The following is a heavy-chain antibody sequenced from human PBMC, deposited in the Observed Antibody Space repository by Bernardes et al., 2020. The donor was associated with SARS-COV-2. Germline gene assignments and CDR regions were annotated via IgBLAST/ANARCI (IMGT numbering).Heavy chain of an antibody. CDR3: AKGSGRYFDWLTHFDY. V-gene: IGHV3-23*01. J-gene: IGHJ4*02. D-gene: IGHD3-9*01. Sequence: GGSLRLSCAASGFTFRSYAMSWVRQAPGKGLEWVSAISGSGGSTYYADSVKGRFTISRDNSKNTLYLQMNSLRAEDTAVYYCAKGSGRYFDWLTHFDYWGQGTLVTVSS. CDR2: ISGSGGST. CDR1: GFTFRSYA.